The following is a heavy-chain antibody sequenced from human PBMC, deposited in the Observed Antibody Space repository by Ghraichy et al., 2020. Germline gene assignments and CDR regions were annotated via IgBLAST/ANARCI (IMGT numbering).Heavy chain of an antibody. V-gene: IGHV3-23*01. D-gene: IGHD4-17*01. CDR1: GFTFSSYA. CDR2: ISGSGGST. Sequence: GGSLRLSCAASGFTFSSYAMSWVRQAPGKGLEWVSAISGSGGSTYYADSVKGRFTISRDNAKNSLYLQMNSLRAEDTAVYYCASDGDYRNAFDIWGQGTMVTVSS. CDR3: ASDGDYRNAFDI. J-gene: IGHJ3*02.